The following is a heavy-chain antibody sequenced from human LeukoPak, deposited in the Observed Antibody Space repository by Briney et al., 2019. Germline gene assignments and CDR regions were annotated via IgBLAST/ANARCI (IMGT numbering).Heavy chain of an antibody. CDR3: ARDRVGATGDYYYYYMDV. CDR2: IYHSGST. J-gene: IGHJ6*03. V-gene: IGHV4-30-2*01. D-gene: IGHD1-26*01. CDR1: GGSISSGGYY. Sequence: RASETLSLTCTVSGGSISSGGYYWSWIRQPPGKGLEWIGYIYHSGSTYYNPSLKSRVTISVDTSKNQFSLKLSSVTAADTAVYYCARDRVGATGDYYYYYMDVWGKGTTVTVSS.